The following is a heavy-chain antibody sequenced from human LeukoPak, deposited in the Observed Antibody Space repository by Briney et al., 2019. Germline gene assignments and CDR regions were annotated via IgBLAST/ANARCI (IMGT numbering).Heavy chain of an antibody. CDR2: INPKSGGA. CDR3: ARDRYGDGFAFFDY. Sequence: GASVKASCKPSGYTFSDYFMHWVRQAPGQGLEWVGWINPKSGGANSAQKFQGRVTMNRDTSISTGYMELSSLRSDDTDIYYCARDRYGDGFAFFDYWGQGTLVTVSS. D-gene: IGHD5-24*01. V-gene: IGHV1-2*02. J-gene: IGHJ4*02. CDR1: GYTFSDYF.